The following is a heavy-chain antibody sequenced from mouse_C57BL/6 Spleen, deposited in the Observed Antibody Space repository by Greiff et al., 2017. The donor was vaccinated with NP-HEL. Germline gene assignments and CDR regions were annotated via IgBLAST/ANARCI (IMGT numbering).Heavy chain of an antibody. CDR3: ARPIITTVVDAMDY. V-gene: IGHV3-6*01. Sequence: EVQLQESGPGLVKPSQSLSLTCSVTGYSITSGYYWNWIRQFPGNKLEWMGYISYDGSNNYNPSLKNRITITRDTSKNQFFLKLNSVTTEDTATYYCARPIITTVVDAMDYWGQGTSVTVSS. CDR2: ISYDGSN. J-gene: IGHJ4*01. D-gene: IGHD1-1*01. CDR1: GYSITSGYY.